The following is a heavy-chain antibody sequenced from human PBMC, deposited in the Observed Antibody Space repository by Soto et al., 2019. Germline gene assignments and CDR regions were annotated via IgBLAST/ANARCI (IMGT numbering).Heavy chain of an antibody. CDR2: FDPEDGET. CDR3: ATRQPILSVMYYFDY. CDR1: GYTLTELS. J-gene: IGHJ4*02. D-gene: IGHD2-21*01. V-gene: IGHV1-24*01. Sequence: GPSVKVSCTVSGYTLTELSMHWVRQAPGKGLEWMGGFDPEDGETIYAQKFQGRVTMTEDTSTDTAYMELSSLRSEDTAVYYCATRQPILSVMYYFDYWGQGTLVTVSS.